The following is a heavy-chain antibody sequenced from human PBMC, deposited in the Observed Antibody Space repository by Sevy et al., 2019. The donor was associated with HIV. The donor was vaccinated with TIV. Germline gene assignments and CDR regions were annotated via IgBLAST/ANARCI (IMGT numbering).Heavy chain of an antibody. D-gene: IGHD5-12*01. CDR2: IGSVVSRK. CDR3: AREGGYTDQGMDV. CDR1: GFTFSNYN. Sequence: GGSLRLSGEASGFTFSNYNMTWVRRAPGRGVGGVSNIGSVVSRKYYADSLKGRFTISRDNVKNSLYVQMNRLRAEDTAVYYCAREGGYTDQGMDVWGQGTTVTVSS. J-gene: IGHJ6*02. V-gene: IGHV3-48*01.